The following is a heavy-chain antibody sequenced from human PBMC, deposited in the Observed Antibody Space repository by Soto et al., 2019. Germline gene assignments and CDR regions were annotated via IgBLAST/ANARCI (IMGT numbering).Heavy chain of an antibody. J-gene: IGHJ5*02. V-gene: IGHV1-18*01. Sequence: GASVKVSCKASGYTFTSYGISWVRQAPGQGLEWMGWISAYNGNTNYAQKLQGRVTMTTDTSTSTAYMELRSLRSDDTAVYYCARENVVVVAATVNRWFDPWGQGTLVTVSS. CDR1: GYTFTSYG. D-gene: IGHD2-15*01. CDR2: ISAYNGNT. CDR3: ARENVVVVAATVNRWFDP.